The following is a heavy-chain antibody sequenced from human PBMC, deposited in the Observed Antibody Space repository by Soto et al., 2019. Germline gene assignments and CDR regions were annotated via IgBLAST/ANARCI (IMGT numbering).Heavy chain of an antibody. J-gene: IGHJ6*02. Sequence: PGESLKISCKGSGYSFTSYWIGWVRQMPGKGLEWMGIIYPGDSDTRYSPSFQGQVTISADKSISTAYLQWSSLKASDTAMYYCARQGSSGYTNYYYYGMDVWGQGTTVTVSS. V-gene: IGHV5-51*01. D-gene: IGHD3-22*01. CDR2: IYPGDSDT. CDR1: GYSFTSYW. CDR3: ARQGSSGYTNYYYYGMDV.